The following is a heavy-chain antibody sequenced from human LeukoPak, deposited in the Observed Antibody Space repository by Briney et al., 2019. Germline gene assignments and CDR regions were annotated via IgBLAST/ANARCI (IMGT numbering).Heavy chain of an antibody. Sequence: ASETLSLTSAVYGESISDYYWTWIRQFPGKGLEWIGEIHHSKGTNYNPSLKSRLTMSVDRSKNQFSLKLSSVTAADTAIYYCVRATADGSGRSFDYWAQGSLVPVSS. D-gene: IGHD3-10*01. CDR2: IHHSKGT. CDR1: GESISDYY. J-gene: IGHJ4*02. V-gene: IGHV4-34*01. CDR3: VRATADGSGRSFDY.